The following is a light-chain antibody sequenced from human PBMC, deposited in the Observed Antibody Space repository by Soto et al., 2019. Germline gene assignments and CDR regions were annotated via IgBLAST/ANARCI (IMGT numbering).Light chain of an antibody. Sequence: QSVLTQPASVSGSPRQSITISCTGASSDVGSYTYVSWYQQHPGKAPKLMIYEVSKRPSGVPDRFSGSKSGNTASLTISGLQAEDEADYYCCSYAGSYTLVFGGGTKLTVL. CDR3: CSYAGSYTLV. CDR2: EVS. V-gene: IGLV2-11*01. J-gene: IGLJ3*02. CDR1: SSDVGSYTY.